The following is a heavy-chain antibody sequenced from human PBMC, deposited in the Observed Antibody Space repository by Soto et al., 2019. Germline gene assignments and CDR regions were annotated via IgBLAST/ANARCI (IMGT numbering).Heavy chain of an antibody. J-gene: IGHJ6*02. Sequence: VQLVESGGGVVQPGRSLRLSCAASGFTFSTYGMHWVRQAPGKGLEWVAIISYDGSNKYYADSVKGRFTISRDNSKNTLYLQMNSLRAEDTAVYYCAKDFGGMAAVAHYYGMDVWGQGTTVTVSS. CDR3: AKDFGGMAAVAHYYGMDV. CDR2: ISYDGSNK. V-gene: IGHV3-30*18. D-gene: IGHD6-13*01. CDR1: GFTFSTYG.